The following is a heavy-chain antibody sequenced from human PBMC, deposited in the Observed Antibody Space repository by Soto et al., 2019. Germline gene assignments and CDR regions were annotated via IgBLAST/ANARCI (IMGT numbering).Heavy chain of an antibody. CDR2: INPSGGIT. J-gene: IGHJ6*02. Sequence: QVQLVQSGAEVKKPGASVKLSCKASGYTFTNYYMHWVRQAPRQGLEWMGIINPSGGITSYAQKSQGRFTMHSDTSTSTVYMELSSLRCEETAVYYCARGDGRGSSGFYYYYGMDVWGHGTTVTVSS. CDR1: GYTFTNYY. CDR3: ARGDGRGSSGFYYYYGMDV. D-gene: IGHD1-26*01. V-gene: IGHV1-46*01.